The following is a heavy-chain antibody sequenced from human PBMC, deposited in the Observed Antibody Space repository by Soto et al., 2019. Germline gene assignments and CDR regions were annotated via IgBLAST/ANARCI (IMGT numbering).Heavy chain of an antibody. J-gene: IGHJ3*02. CDR2: IWFDGSDK. Sequence: GSLRLSGAASGXAFSTHCMHWVRQAPGKGLELVALIWFDGSDKYYADSVKGRFTISRDNSKNTLYLQMNSLRAEDTAVYYCARLYCSSSSCYSVGAFDIRGQGTMGTVSS. CDR3: ARLYCSSSSCYSVGAFDI. CDR1: GXAFSTHC. D-gene: IGHD2-15*01. V-gene: IGHV3-33*01.